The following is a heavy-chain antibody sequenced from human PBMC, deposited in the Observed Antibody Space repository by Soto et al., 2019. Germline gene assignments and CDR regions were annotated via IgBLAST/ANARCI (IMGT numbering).Heavy chain of an antibody. CDR3: SGSPAATKRGCFDP. CDR2: ISYDGSNK. D-gene: IGHD3-10*01. J-gene: IGHJ5*02. V-gene: IGHV3-30-3*01. CDR1: GFTFSSYA. Sequence: QVQLVESGGGVVQPGRSLRLSCAASGFTFSSYAMHWVRQAPGKGLEWVAVISYDGSNKYYADSVQGRFTISRDNSKYTLYQQMTSSRAENTALYYFSGSPAATKRGCFDPWGKGTRVTFSS.